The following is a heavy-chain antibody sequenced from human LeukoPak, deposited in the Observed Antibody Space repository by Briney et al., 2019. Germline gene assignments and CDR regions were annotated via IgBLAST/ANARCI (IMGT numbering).Heavy chain of an antibody. Sequence: GGSLRLSCAASGFTFSSYSMNWVRQAPGKGLEWVSYISSGSSTIYYADSVKGRFTISRDNAKNSLYLQMNSLRAEDTAVYYCARGGRGSSWFDNWGQGTLVTVSS. CDR1: GFTFSSYS. D-gene: IGHD6-13*01. J-gene: IGHJ4*02. CDR2: ISSGSSTI. V-gene: IGHV3-48*04. CDR3: ARGGRGSSWFDN.